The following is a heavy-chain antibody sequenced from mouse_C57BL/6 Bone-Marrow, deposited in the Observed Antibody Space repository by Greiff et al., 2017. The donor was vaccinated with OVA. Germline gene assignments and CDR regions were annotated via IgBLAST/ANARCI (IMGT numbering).Heavy chain of an antibody. V-gene: IGHV1-55*01. J-gene: IGHJ4*01. CDR3: ARGSYYGSSSLMDY. CDR2: IYPGSGST. Sequence: QVQLQQPGAELVKPGASVKMSCKASGYTFTSYWITWVKQRPGQGLEWIGDIYPGSGSTNYNEKFKSKATLTVDTSSSPAYMQLRSLTSEDSAVYYCARGSYYGSSSLMDYWGQGASVTVSS. CDR1: GYTFTSYW. D-gene: IGHD1-1*01.